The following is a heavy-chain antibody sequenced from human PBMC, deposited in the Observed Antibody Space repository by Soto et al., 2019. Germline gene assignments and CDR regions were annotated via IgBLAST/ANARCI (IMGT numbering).Heavy chain of an antibody. V-gene: IGHV3-23*01. CDR1: GFTFTSYA. CDR2: ISGSGGST. D-gene: IGHD6-19*01. CDR3: AKDTSVAVAGIDY. J-gene: IGHJ4*02. Sequence: PWGSLRLSCAASGFTFTSYAMSWVRQAPGKGLEWVSAISGSGGSTYYADSVKGRFTISRDNSKNTLYLQMNSLRAEDTAVYYCAKDTSVAVAGIDYWGQGTLVTVSS.